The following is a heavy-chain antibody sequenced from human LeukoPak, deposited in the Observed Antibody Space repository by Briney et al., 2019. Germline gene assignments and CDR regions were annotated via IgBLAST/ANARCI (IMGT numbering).Heavy chain of an antibody. J-gene: IGHJ2*01. CDR1: GGSISSYY. D-gene: IGHD6-25*01. CDR3: ARQGGGFWYFDL. Sequence: PSETLSLTCTVSGGSISSYYWSWIRQPRGKGLEWIGYIYYSGSTNYNPSLKSRVTISVDTSKNQFSLKVSSVTAADTAVYYCARQGGGFWYFDLWGRGTLVTVSS. V-gene: IGHV4-59*08. CDR2: IYYSGST.